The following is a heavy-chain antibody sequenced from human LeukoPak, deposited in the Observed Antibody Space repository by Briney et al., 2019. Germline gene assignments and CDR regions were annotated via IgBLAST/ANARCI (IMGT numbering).Heavy chain of an antibody. CDR3: TTHLYDFWSAYYYYYYMDV. Sequence: PGGSLRLSCAASGFTFSNAWMSWVRQAPGKGLEWVGRIKSKTDGGTTDYAAPVKGRFTISRDDSKNTLYLQMNSLKTEDTAVYYCTTHLYDFWSAYYYYYYMDVWGKGTTVTVSS. V-gene: IGHV3-15*01. D-gene: IGHD3-3*01. CDR2: IKSKTDGGTT. CDR1: GFTFSNAW. J-gene: IGHJ6*03.